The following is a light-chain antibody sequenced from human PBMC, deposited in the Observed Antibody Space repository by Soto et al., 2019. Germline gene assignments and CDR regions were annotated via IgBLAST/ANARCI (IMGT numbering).Light chain of an antibody. CDR3: TSYAGSGTLVI. V-gene: IGLV2-14*01. CDR1: SSDVGAYKY. CDR2: EVT. J-gene: IGLJ2*01. Sequence: QSALTQPASVSGSPGQSITISCTGTSSDVGAYKYVSWYRLHPGKAPKLMIYEVTNRPSGVSNRFSGSKSGNTASLTISGLQAEDEADYYCTSYAGSGTLVIFGGGTQLTVL.